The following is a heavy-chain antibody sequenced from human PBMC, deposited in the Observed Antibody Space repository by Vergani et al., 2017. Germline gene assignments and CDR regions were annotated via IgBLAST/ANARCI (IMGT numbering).Heavy chain of an antibody. CDR1: GFTFSSYA. CDR2: ISGSGGST. V-gene: IGHV3-23*01. CDR3: AKDDIVATIWDY. Sequence: EVQLLESRGGLVQPGGSLRLSCAASGFTFSSYAMSWVRQAPGKGLEWVSAISGSGGSTYYADSVKGRFTISRDNSKNTLYLQMNSLRAEDTAVYYCAKDDIVATIWDYWGQGTLVTVSS. J-gene: IGHJ4*02. D-gene: IGHD5-12*01.